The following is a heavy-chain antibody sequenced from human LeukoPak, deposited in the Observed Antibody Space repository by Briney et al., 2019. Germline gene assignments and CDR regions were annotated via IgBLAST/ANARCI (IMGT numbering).Heavy chain of an antibody. CDR1: GYTFTSYA. CDR3: ARGITMVRGVTRNFPGY. D-gene: IGHD3-10*01. V-gene: IGHV1-3*01. J-gene: IGHJ4*02. CDR2: INAGNGNT. Sequence: ASVKVSCKTSGYTFTSYAMHWVRQAPGQRLEWMGWINAGNGNTKYSQKFQGRVTITRDTSASTAYMELSSLRSEDTAVYYCARGITMVRGVTRNFPGYWGQGTLVTVSS.